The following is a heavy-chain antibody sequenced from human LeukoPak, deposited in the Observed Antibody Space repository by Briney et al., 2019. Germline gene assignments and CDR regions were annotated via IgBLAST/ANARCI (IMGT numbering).Heavy chain of an antibody. Sequence: GGSLRLSCAASGFTSRSYWMSWVRQAPGKGLEWVANIKRDGSEKYYVDSVKGRFTISRDDAKKSVYLQMNSLRAEDTAVYYCASDGGPFDHWGQGTLVTVSS. CDR3: ASDGGPFDH. D-gene: IGHD2-15*01. CDR1: GFTSRSYW. J-gene: IGHJ4*02. V-gene: IGHV3-7*04. CDR2: IKRDGSEK.